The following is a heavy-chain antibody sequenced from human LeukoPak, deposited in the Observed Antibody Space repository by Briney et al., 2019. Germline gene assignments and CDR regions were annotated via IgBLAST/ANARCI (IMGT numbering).Heavy chain of an antibody. Sequence: PSETLSLTCTVSGGSISSGTYYWSWIRQPPGKGLEWIGYIYHSGSTYYNPSLKSRVTISVDTSKNQFSLKLSSVTAADTAVYYCARDSDSSGQDYWGQGTLVTVSS. CDR1: GGSISSGTYY. CDR3: ARDSDSSGQDY. V-gene: IGHV4-30-2*05. D-gene: IGHD3-22*01. CDR2: IYHSGST. J-gene: IGHJ4*02.